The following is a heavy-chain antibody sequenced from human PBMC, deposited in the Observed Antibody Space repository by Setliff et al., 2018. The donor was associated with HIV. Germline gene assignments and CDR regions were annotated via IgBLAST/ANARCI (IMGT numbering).Heavy chain of an antibody. CDR3: ARDRDIVVVPASPQGYYYYMGV. J-gene: IGHJ6*03. V-gene: IGHV4-61*02. Sequence: SETLSLTCTVSGGSISSGNYYWSWIRQPAGKGLEWIGRIYSSGSTNYNPSLKSRVTISINTSKNQFSLKLSSVTAADTAVYYCARDRDIVVVPASPQGYYYYMGVWGKGTTVTVSS. D-gene: IGHD2-2*01. CDR2: IYSSGST. CDR1: GGSISSGNYY.